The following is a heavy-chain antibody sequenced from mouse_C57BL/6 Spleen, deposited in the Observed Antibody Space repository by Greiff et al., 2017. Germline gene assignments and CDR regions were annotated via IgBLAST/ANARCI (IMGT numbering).Heavy chain of an antibody. Sequence: VQLQQPGAELVRPGSSVKLSCKASGYTFTSYWMHWVKQRPIQGLEWIGNIDPSDSETHYNQKFKDKATLTVDKSSSTAYMQLSSLTSEDSAVYYCAIYGSSSQAWFAYWGQGTLVTVSA. D-gene: IGHD1-1*01. CDR3: AIYGSSSQAWFAY. CDR2: IDPSDSET. CDR1: GYTFTSYW. V-gene: IGHV1-52*01. J-gene: IGHJ3*01.